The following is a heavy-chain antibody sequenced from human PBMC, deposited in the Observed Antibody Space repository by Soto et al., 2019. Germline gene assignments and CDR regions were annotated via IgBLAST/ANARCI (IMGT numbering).Heavy chain of an antibody. CDR2: ISYSGST. CDR1: GGSISSGNYY. Sequence: PSETLSLTCTVSGGSISSGNYYWSWIRQPPGKGLEWIGFISYSGSTYYNLSLKSRVTISVDTSKNQFSLRLTSVTAADTAIYYCASFDGSGYYVRWDYWGQGTLVT. V-gene: IGHV4-30-4*01. J-gene: IGHJ4*02. D-gene: IGHD3-22*01. CDR3: ASFDGSGYYVRWDY.